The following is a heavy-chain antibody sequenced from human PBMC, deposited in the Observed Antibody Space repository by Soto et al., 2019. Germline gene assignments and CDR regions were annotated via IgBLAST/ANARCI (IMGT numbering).Heavy chain of an antibody. CDR1: GGSISSGGYY. J-gene: IGHJ4*02. V-gene: IGHV4-31*03. CDR2: IYYSGST. CDR3: ARDVGSSHGPGHPHYFDY. Sequence: PSETLSLTCTVSGGSISSGGYYWSWIRQHPGKGLEWIGYIYYSGSTYYNPSLKSRATISLDTSRNQFFLNLNSVTAADTAVYYCARDVGSSHGPGHPHYFDYWGQGTLVTVS. D-gene: IGHD2-2*01.